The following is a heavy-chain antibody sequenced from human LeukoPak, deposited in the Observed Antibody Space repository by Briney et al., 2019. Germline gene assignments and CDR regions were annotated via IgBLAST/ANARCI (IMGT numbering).Heavy chain of an antibody. CDR2: IKQDGSEK. CDR3: ARDLTATVTTRGAFNY. J-gene: IGHJ4*02. Sequence: GGSLRLSCAASGFTFSSYWMSWVRQAPGKGLEWVAKIKQDGSEKYYVDSVKGRFTISRDNAKNSLYLQMNSLRAEDTAVYYCARDLTATVTTRGAFNYWGQGTLVTVSS. CDR1: GFTFSSYW. D-gene: IGHD4-17*01. V-gene: IGHV3-7*01.